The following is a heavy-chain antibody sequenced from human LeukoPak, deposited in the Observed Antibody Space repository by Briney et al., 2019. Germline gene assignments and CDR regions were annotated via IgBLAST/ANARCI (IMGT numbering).Heavy chain of an antibody. CDR2: ISAYNGNT. CDR3: ARDGYVLRFLEWSPMVPDY. J-gene: IGHJ4*02. V-gene: IGHV1-18*01. D-gene: IGHD3-3*01. CDR1: GYTFTSYG. Sequence: ASVKVSCKASGYTFTSYGISWVRQAPGQGLEWMGWISAYNGNTNYAQKLQGRVTMTTDTSTSTAYMELRSLRSDDTAVYYCARDGYVLRFLEWSPMVPDYWGQGTLVTVSS.